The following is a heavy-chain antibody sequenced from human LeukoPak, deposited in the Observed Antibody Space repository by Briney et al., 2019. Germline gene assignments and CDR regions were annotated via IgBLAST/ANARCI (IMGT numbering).Heavy chain of an antibody. D-gene: IGHD3-10*01. CDR3: AREDGSGSYPGYYYGMDV. V-gene: IGHV3-53*01. CDR2: IYTGGNT. J-gene: IGHJ6*02. CDR1: GFTVSSNY. Sequence: GGSLRLSCAASGFTVSSNYMNWVRQAPGKGLEWVSLIYTGGNTFYADSVKGRFTISRDISKNTLYLQMNSLRAEDTAVYYCAREDGSGSYPGYYYGMDVWGQGTTVTVSS.